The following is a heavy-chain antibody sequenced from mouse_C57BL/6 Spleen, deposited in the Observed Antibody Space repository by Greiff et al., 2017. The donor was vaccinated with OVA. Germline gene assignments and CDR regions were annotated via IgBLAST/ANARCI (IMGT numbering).Heavy chain of an antibody. CDR3: ARRDGNPWFAY. CDR2: IDPSDSET. Sequence: QVQLQQPGAELVRPGSSVKLSCKASGYTFTSYWMHWVKQRPIQGLEWIGNIDPSDSETHYNQKFKDKATLTVDKSSSTAYMQISSLTSEDSAVYYCARRDGNPWFAYWGQGTLVTVSA. CDR1: GYTFTSYW. V-gene: IGHV1-52*01. D-gene: IGHD2-1*01. J-gene: IGHJ3*01.